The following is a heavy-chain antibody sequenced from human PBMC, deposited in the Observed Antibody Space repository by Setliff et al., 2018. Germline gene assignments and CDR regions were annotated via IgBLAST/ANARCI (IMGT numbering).Heavy chain of an antibody. CDR3: ARVVRGGLAGAFDI. D-gene: IGHD6-13*01. Sequence: AGGSLRLSCAVSGFTFSSNWMSWVRQAPGKGLQWVANIKEDGSENYYLDSVKGRFTVSSDNAKNSLYLQMNSLRTEDTAVYYCARVVRGGLAGAFDIWGQGTMVTVSS. CDR1: GFTFSSNW. CDR2: IKEDGSEN. J-gene: IGHJ3*02. V-gene: IGHV3-7*01.